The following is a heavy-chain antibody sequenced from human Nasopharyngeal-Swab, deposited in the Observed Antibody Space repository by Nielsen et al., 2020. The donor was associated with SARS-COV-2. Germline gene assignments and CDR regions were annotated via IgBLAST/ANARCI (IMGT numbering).Heavy chain of an antibody. V-gene: IGHV1-3*01. Sequence: LVKVSCKASGYTFTSHAMHWVRQAPGQRLEWLGWINAANGDTKYSQKIQGRVTITRDTSASTAYMELSSLRSEDTAVYYCARDPRGLSSPSGMDVWGQGTTVTVSS. CDR2: INAANGDT. D-gene: IGHD3-16*02. CDR1: GYTFTSHA. CDR3: ARDPRGLSSPSGMDV. J-gene: IGHJ6*02.